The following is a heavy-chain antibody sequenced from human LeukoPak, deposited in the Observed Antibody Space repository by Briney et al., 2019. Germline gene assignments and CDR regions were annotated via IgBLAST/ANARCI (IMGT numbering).Heavy chain of an antibody. CDR1: GGSISSSSYY. CDR3: ARRLMVRGVISY. J-gene: IGHJ4*02. V-gene: IGHV4-39*01. D-gene: IGHD3-10*01. Sequence: PSETLSLTCTVSGGSISSSSYYWGWIRRPPGKGLEWIGSIYYSGSTYYNPSLKSRVTISVDTSKNQFSLKLSSVTAADTAVYYCARRLMVRGVISYWGQGTLVTVSS. CDR2: IYYSGST.